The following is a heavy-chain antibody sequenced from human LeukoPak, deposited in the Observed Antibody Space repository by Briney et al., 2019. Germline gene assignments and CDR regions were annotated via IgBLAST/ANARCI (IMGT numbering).Heavy chain of an antibody. Sequence: PGGSLRLSCVASGFTFRNYSMNWVRQAPGKGLEWVAVISYDGSNKYYADSVKGRFTISRDNSKNTLYLQMNSLRAEYTAVYYCARDLPATYYYDSSGCDYWGQGTLVTVSS. J-gene: IGHJ4*02. CDR3: ARDLPATYYYDSSGCDY. CDR2: ISYDGSNK. D-gene: IGHD3-22*01. V-gene: IGHV3-30*03. CDR1: GFTFRNYS.